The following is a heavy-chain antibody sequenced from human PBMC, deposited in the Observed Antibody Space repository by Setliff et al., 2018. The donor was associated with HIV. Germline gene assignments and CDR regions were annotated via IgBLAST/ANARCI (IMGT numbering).Heavy chain of an antibody. CDR3: ARDRPPSTVDMLGAFDR. Sequence: PSETLSLTCTVSGGSISSRNHYWGWIRQPPGKGLEWIGYIYYTGTTKYNPSLKSRVTMSVDTSKNQLSLKLSSLTAADTAVYYCARDRPPSTVDMLGAFDRWGQGTMVTVSS. V-gene: IGHV4-61*01. CDR2: IYYTGTT. CDR1: GGSISSRNHY. J-gene: IGHJ3*02. D-gene: IGHD4-17*01.